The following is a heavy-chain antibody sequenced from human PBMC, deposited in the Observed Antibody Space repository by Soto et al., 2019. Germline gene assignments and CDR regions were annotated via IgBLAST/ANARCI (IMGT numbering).Heavy chain of an antibody. Sequence: SETLSLTCAVSGGSISSGGYSWSWIRQPPGKGLEWIGYIYHSGSTYYNPSLKSRVTISVDTSKNQFSLKLNSVTAADTAVYYCASRHSSPYFDYWGKGNLVTVSS. J-gene: IGHJ4*02. V-gene: IGHV4-30-2*05. CDR2: IYHSGST. CDR1: GGSISSGGYS. D-gene: IGHD6-13*01. CDR3: ASRHSSPYFDY.